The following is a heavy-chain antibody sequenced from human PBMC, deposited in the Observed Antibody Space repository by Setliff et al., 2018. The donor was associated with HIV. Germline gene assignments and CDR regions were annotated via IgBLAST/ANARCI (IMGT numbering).Heavy chain of an antibody. D-gene: IGHD6-13*01. Sequence: SETLSLTCTVSGGPLSGYFWTWIRQTPDKGLEWIGDINHSGTTNYNLSLKSRTTLSLDTSKNQLSLKLTSVVAADTGLYFCARGRDASTWYSSHFYSYYYLDVWGNGTTVTVS. CDR1: GGPLSGYF. V-gene: IGHV4-34*01. J-gene: IGHJ6*03. CDR2: INHSGTT. CDR3: ARGRDASTWYSSHFYSYYYLDV.